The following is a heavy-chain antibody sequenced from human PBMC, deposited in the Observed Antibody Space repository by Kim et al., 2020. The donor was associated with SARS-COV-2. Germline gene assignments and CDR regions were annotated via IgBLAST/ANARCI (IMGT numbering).Heavy chain of an antibody. V-gene: IGHV1-18*04. J-gene: IGHJ3*01. CDR1: GYTFSSHG. Sequence: ASVKVSCKASGYTFSSHGISWVRQAPGHGLEWMGWVSSYNGNAHYAQKFQDRLSMTTDLSTSTAYMELRSLTPDDTAFYYCARDRRAMRPFYVWGQGTMVVVSS. D-gene: IGHD2-2*01. CDR3: ARDRRAMRPFYV. CDR2: VSSYNGNA.